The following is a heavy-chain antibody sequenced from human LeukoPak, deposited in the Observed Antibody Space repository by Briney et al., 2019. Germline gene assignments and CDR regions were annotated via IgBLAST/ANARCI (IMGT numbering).Heavy chain of an antibody. CDR2: ISASGIKT. D-gene: IGHD3-10*01. CDR3: AKDQPPAYGSGKYFDY. Sequence: PGGSLRLSCAASGYTFSSYWMHWVRQAPGKGLEWVSSISASGIKTYYVDSVKGRFTISRDNSKNTLYLQMNSLRAEDTAVYYCAKDQPPAYGSGKYFDYWGQGTLVTASS. J-gene: IGHJ4*02. CDR1: GYTFSSYW. V-gene: IGHV3-23*01.